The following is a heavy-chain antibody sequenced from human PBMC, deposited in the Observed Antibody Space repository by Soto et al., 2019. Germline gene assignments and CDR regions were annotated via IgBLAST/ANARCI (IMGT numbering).Heavy chain of an antibody. CDR2: ISYSGST. V-gene: IGHV4-31*01. J-gene: IGHJ4*02. D-gene: IGHD2-2*02. CDR3: ARHHCTTTSCFTGYFDY. Sequence: KPSETLSLTCTVSGGSITSGDYYWSWIRQHPGTGLEWIGYISYSGSTYYDPSLTSQIIISLDTSRNQFSLKLRSVTAADTAVYFCARHHCTTTSCFTGYFDYWGQGTLVTVSA. CDR1: GGSITSGDYY.